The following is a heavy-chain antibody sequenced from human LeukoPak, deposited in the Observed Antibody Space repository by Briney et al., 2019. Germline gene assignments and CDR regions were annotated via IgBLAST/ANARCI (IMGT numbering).Heavy chain of an antibody. CDR1: GFNFNTYT. Sequence: GGSLRLSCAASGFNFNTYTMNWVRQAPGKGLEWVSSINSDSSYIYYADAVHGRFTVSRDNAKYSLYLQMNSLRAEDTALYYCARDRPQYCSSVNCYVFDCWGQGTLVTVSS. CDR3: ARDRPQYCSSVNCYVFDC. D-gene: IGHD2-2*01. CDR2: INSDSSYI. J-gene: IGHJ4*02. V-gene: IGHV3-21*04.